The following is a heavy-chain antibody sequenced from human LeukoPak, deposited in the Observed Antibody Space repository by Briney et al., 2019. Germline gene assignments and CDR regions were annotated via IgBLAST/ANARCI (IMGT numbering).Heavy chain of an antibody. J-gene: IGHJ3*02. CDR3: TRVRDPLLDDAFDI. V-gene: IGHV3-49*04. Sequence: GRSLRLSCTASGFTFGDYAMSWVRQAPGKGLEWVGFIRSKAYGGTTEYAASVKGRFTISRDDSKSIAYLRMNSLKTEDTAVYYCTRVRDPLLDDAFDIWGQGTMVTVSS. CDR2: IRSKAYGGTT. D-gene: IGHD2-2*01. CDR1: GFTFGDYA.